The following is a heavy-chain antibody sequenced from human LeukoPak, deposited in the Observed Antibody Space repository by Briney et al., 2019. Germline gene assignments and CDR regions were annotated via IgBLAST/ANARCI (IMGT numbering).Heavy chain of an antibody. J-gene: IGHJ6*03. CDR3: AASVVVPAARYYYYYMDV. D-gene: IGHD2-2*01. Sequence: SETLSLTCTVSGGSISSYYWSWNRQPPGKGLQWIGRIYTSGSTNYNPSLKRRVTMSVDTSKNQCSLKLSSVTAADTAVYYCAASVVVPAARYYYYYMDVWGKGTTVTISS. V-gene: IGHV4-4*07. CDR1: GGSISSYY. CDR2: IYTSGST.